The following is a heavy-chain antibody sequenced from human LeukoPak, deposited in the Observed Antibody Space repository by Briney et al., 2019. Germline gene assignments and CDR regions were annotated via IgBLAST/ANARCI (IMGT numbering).Heavy chain of an antibody. CDR1: GYTFTGYY. D-gene: IGHD4-17*01. V-gene: IGHV1-46*01. CDR2: INPSGGST. J-gene: IGHJ4*02. CDR3: ARDYGATGDFDY. Sequence: ASVKVSCKASGYTFTGYYMHWVRQAPGQGLEWMGIINPSGGSTSYAQKFQGRVTMTRDTSTSTVYMELSSLRSEDTAVYYCARDYGATGDFDYWGQGTLVTVSS.